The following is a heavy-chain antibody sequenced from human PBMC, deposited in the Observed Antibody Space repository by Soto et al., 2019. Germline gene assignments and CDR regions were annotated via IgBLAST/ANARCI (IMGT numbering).Heavy chain of an antibody. J-gene: IGHJ4*02. CDR1: GFSLSTSGVG. CDR2: IYWDDDK. V-gene: IGHV2-5*02. D-gene: IGHD2-15*01. CDR3: AHIGRCSGGSCYLIPLFMGYFDY. Sequence: QITLKESGPTLVKPTQTLTLTCTFSGFSLSTSGVGVGWIRQPPGKALEWLALIYWDDDKRYSPSLKSRLTITKDTSKNQVVLTMTNMDPVDTATYYCAHIGRCSGGSCYLIPLFMGYFDYWGQGTLVTVSS.